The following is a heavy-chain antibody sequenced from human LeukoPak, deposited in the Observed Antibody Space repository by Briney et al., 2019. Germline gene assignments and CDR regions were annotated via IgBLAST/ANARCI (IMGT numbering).Heavy chain of an antibody. J-gene: IGHJ4*02. V-gene: IGHV5-51*01. CDR3: ARGQYSSGCDY. CDR2: IYPGDSDT. Sequence: GESLKISRKGSGYSFTNFWIGWVRQMPGKGLEWMGIIYPGDSDTRYSPSFQGQVTISADKSISTAYLQWSSLKASDTAMYYCARGQYSSGCDYWGQGTLVTVSS. D-gene: IGHD6-25*01. CDR1: GYSFTNFW.